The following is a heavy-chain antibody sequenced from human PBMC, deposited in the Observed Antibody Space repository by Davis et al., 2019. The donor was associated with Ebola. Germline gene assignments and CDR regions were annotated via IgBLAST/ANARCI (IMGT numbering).Heavy chain of an antibody. CDR3: ARDRPLDFFFGDYYGMDV. V-gene: IGHV3-21*01. J-gene: IGHJ6*02. Sequence: GGSLRLSCAASGFAFSGSAMSWVRQAPGKGLEWVSSISSDSDYIYYADSAKGRFTISRDNAKNSLYLQMNSLRAEDTAVYYCARDRPLDFFFGDYYGMDVWGQGTTVTVSS. CDR2: ISSDSDYI. D-gene: IGHD3-16*01. CDR1: GFAFSGSA.